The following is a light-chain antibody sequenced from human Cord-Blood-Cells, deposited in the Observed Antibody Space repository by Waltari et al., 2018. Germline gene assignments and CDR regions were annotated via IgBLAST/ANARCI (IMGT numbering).Light chain of an antibody. CDR3: AAWDDSLSGLV. V-gene: IGLV1-47*01. CDR2: GNK. Sequence: QSVLTQPPSASGTPGQRVTISCSGSSSNIGSNYVYWYQQLPGTAPKLLIYGNKQRPSGVPDRFSGSKSGTSASLAISGLRSEDEADYYCAAWDDSLSGLVFGGGTKLTVL. J-gene: IGLJ2*01. CDR1: SSNIGSNY.